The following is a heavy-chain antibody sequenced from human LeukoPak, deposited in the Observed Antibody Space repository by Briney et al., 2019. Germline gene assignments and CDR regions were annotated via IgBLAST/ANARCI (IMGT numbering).Heavy chain of an antibody. CDR3: ARTRGIVVVPAAND. CDR2: ISGNGGST. J-gene: IGHJ4*02. Sequence: QSGGSLRLSCAASGFTFSSYAMNWVRQAPGKGLKWVSGISGNGGSTYYADSVKGRFSISRDNSNNTLYLQMNSLRAEDTAIYYCARTRGIVVVPAANDWGQGTLVTVSS. V-gene: IGHV3-23*01. CDR1: GFTFSSYA. D-gene: IGHD2-2*01.